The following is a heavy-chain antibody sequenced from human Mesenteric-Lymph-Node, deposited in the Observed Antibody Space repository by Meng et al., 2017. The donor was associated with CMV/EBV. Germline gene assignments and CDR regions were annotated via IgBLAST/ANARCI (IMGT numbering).Heavy chain of an antibody. CDR2: VSPSNGDT. D-gene: IGHD1-26*01. CDR1: GYNFIDSY. V-gene: IGHV1-2*02. CDR3: ARGFHSGSYNMV. Sequence: ASVKVSCKASGYNFIDSYIHWVRQAPGEGLEWMGWVSPSNGDTNVARRFQGRVIMTTDRATPTAYMELTSLKFDDTAVYFCARGFHSGSYNMVWGRGTLVTVSS. J-gene: IGHJ1*01.